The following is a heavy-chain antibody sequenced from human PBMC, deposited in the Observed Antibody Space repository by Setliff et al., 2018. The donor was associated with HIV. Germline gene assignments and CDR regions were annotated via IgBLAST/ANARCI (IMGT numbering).Heavy chain of an antibody. CDR1: GYSFTSYW. J-gene: IGHJ4*02. CDR3: ARHGQYGSGSYYNRPFDF. Sequence: GESLKISCKGSGYSFTSYWIAWLRQMPGKGLEWMGIIYPGDSDTRYSPSFQGQVTISADKSISTAYLQWSSLKASDTAMYYCARHGQYGSGSYYNRPFDFWGQGTLVTV. D-gene: IGHD3-10*01. CDR2: IYPGDSDT. V-gene: IGHV5-51*01.